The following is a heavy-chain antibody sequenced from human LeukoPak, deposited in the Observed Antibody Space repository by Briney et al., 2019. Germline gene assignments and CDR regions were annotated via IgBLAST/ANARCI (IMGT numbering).Heavy chain of an antibody. J-gene: IGHJ3*02. CDR3: ARDSGNYLDAFDI. V-gene: IGHV3-21*01. Sequence: TGGSLRLSCAASGFTFSRHSINWVRQAPGKGLEWVSSISSSSSYIYYADSVKGRFTISRDNAKNSLYLQMNSLRAEDTAVYYCARDSGNYLDAFDIWGQGTMVTVSS. CDR1: GFTFSRHS. D-gene: IGHD1-7*01. CDR2: ISSSSSYI.